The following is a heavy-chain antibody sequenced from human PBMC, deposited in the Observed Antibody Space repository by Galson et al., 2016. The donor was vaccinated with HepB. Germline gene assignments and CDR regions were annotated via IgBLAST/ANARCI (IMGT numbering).Heavy chain of an antibody. CDR3: AKSGGSYGYDY. CDR1: GYTLTSFP. J-gene: IGHJ4*02. D-gene: IGHD3-16*01. CDR2: INAASGNR. V-gene: IGHV1-3*01. Sequence: SVKVSCQASGYTLTSFPMHWVRQAPGQGLEWMGWINAASGNRKYSQSFQGRVTISSDTAANTAYMELRSLTSGDTAVYYCAKSGGSYGYDYWGQGTLVTVSS.